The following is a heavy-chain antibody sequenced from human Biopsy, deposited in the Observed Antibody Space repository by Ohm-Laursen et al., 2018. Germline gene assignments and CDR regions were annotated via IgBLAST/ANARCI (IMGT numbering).Heavy chain of an antibody. CDR2: IIPIPNVA. V-gene: IGHV1-69*10. CDR1: GDSFTSYA. D-gene: IGHD1-26*01. CDR3: VRGEGSSWFDP. Sequence: SVKVSCKASGDSFTSYAIGWVRQAPGQGLEWMGGIIPIPNVATYAQKFQGRITITADESTSTAYMELNSLTSDDTAVYFCVRGEGSSWFDPWGHGTLVTVSS. J-gene: IGHJ5*02.